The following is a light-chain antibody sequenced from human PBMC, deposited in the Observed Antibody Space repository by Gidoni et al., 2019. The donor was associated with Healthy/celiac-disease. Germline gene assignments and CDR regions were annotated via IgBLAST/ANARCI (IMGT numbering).Light chain of an antibody. CDR3: QQYNSYLT. CDR1: QSISSW. CDR2: KAS. Sequence: DIQMTQSPSTLSASVGDRVTITCRASQSISSWLAWYQQKPGKAPKLLIYKASSLESGVPSRFSGSASGTEFTLTIRSLQPDDFATYYCQQYNSYLTFGQGTKVEIK. V-gene: IGKV1-5*03. J-gene: IGKJ1*01.